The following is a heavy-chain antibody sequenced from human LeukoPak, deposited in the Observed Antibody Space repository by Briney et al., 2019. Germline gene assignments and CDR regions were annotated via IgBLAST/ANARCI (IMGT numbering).Heavy chain of an antibody. J-gene: IGHJ4*02. Sequence: PGGTLRLSCAASGFTFNIHGMNWVRQAPGKGLEWVSRVSASGGRTYYADSVKGRFTISRDNSKNTMSLQMNNLRADDTAVYYCAKSYASGSFYDSWGQGTLVTVSS. D-gene: IGHD3-10*01. V-gene: IGHV3-23*01. CDR1: GFTFNIHG. CDR2: VSASGGRT. CDR3: AKSYASGSFYDS.